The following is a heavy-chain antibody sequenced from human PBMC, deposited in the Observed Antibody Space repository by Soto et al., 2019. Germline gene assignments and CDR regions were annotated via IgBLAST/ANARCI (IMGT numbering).Heavy chain of an antibody. CDR2: IKHDGSEK. CDR3: ARLNYDCWSGYPLGFDY. CDR1: GFTFSSYW. D-gene: IGHD3-3*01. J-gene: IGHJ4*02. V-gene: IGHV3-7*03. Sequence: EVQLVESGGGLVQPGGSLRLSCAASGFTFSSYWMSWVRQAPGKGLEWVANIKHDGSEKYYVDSVKGRFTISRDNAKNSLYLQMNSLRAEDTAVYYCARLNYDCWSGYPLGFDYWGQGTLVTVSS.